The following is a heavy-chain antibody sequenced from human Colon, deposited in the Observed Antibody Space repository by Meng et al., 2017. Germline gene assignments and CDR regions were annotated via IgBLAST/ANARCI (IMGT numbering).Heavy chain of an antibody. V-gene: IGHV3-30*17. CDR2: ISYDGGHK. Sequence: GESLKISCAASKFTFGSHALHWVRQAPARGLEWVALISYDGGHKYYADSVKGRFSISSDNSNSTLYLQMNSLTPEDTALYYCARVKDIFSTTSSFDIWGQGTMVTVSS. D-gene: IGHD1-1*01. J-gene: IGHJ3*02. CDR3: ARVKDIFSTTSSFDI. CDR1: KFTFGSHA.